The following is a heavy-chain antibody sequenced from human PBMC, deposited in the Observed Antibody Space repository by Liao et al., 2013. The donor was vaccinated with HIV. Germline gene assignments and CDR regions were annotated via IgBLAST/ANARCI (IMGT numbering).Heavy chain of an antibody. Sequence: QVQLQESGPGLVKPSQTLSLTCNVSGASISSGNYYWSWLRRPAGKGLEWIGRIYSSGSATYNPSLKSRVTFALDTSKNQFSLKLSSVTAADTAVYYCARGPLIWGFRDAFDIWGQGTVVTVSS. CDR2: IYSSGSA. D-gene: IGHD3-16*01. CDR3: ARGPLIWGFRDAFDI. J-gene: IGHJ3*02. V-gene: IGHV4-61*02. CDR1: GASISSGNYY.